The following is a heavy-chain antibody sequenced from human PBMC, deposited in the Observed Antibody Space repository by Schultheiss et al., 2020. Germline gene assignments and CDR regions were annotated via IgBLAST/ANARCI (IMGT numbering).Heavy chain of an antibody. V-gene: IGHV3-21*01. CDR1: GFTFSNAW. CDR3: ARGASPDY. CDR2: ISSSSSYI. J-gene: IGHJ4*02. Sequence: GGSLRLSCAASGFTFSNAWMNWVRQAPGKGLEWVSSISSSSSYIYYADSVKGRFTISRDNAKNSLYLQMNSLRAEDTAVYYCARGASPDYWGQGTLVTVSS. D-gene: IGHD3-16*01.